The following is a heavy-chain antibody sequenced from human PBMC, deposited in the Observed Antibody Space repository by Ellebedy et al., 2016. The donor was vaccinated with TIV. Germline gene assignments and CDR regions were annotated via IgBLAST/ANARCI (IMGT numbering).Heavy chain of an antibody. J-gene: IGHJ4*02. CDR2: ISGSGGRS. CDR3: VRWRQGRGGIDF. D-gene: IGHD3-16*01. V-gene: IGHV3-23*01. Sequence: GESLKISCAASGFTFTSYGMGWVRQAPGKGLEWLSAISGSGGRSDYAEAVQGRFTISRNNSRDTLHLQLNSLAVEDTALYYCVRWRQGRGGIDFWGQGILVTVSS. CDR1: GFTFTSYG.